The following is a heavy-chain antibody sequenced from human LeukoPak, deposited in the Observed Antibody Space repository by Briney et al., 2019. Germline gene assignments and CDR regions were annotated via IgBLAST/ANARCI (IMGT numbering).Heavy chain of an antibody. CDR3: ARGIVGARGYFDY. D-gene: IGHD1-26*01. J-gene: IGHJ4*02. Sequence: GGSLRLSCAASGFTFSSYSMNWVRQAPGKGLEWVSSISSSSSYVYYAGSVKGRFTISRDNAKNSLYLQMNSLRAEDTAVYYCARGIVGARGYFDYWGQGTLVTVSS. CDR2: ISSSSSYV. V-gene: IGHV3-21*01. CDR1: GFTFSSYS.